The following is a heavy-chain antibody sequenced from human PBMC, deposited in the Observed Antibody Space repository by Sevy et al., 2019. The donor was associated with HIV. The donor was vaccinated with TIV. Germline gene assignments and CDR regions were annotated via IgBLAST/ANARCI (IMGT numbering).Heavy chain of an antibody. CDR1: GFTFNSYW. Sequence: GGSLRLSCAASGFTFNSYWMSWVRQAPGKGLEWVAVILYDGSNKYYGDSVKGRFTISRDNSKNTLDLQMNSLRGEDTACYYCARGLAGPPGYYYGRDVCGQGTTVIV. V-gene: IGHV3-30*03. CDR3: ARGLAGPPGYYYGRDV. CDR2: ILYDGSNK. D-gene: IGHD3-3*02. J-gene: IGHJ6*02.